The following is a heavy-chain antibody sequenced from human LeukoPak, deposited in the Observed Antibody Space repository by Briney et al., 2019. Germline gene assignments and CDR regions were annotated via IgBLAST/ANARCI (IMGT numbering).Heavy chain of an antibody. D-gene: IGHD4-17*01. CDR2: IYYSGST. J-gene: IGHJ5*02. CDR1: GGSISSSSYY. Sequence: PSETLSLTCTVSGGSISSSSYYWGWIRQPPGKGLEWIGSIYYSGSTYYNPSLKSRVTISVDTSKNQFSLKPSSVTAADTAVYYREHNGGYISWGQGTLVTVSS. CDR3: EHNGGYIS. V-gene: IGHV4-39*01.